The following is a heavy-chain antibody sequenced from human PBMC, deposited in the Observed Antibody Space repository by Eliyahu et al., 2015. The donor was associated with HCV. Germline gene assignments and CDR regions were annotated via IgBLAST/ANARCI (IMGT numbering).Heavy chain of an antibody. J-gene: IGHJ6*02. CDR1: GFTFXSXW. V-gene: IGHV3-7*01. CDR2: IKQDGSEK. D-gene: IGHD3-3*01. CDR3: ARHIITIFGVVIHNYGMDV. Sequence: EVQLVESGGGLVQPGGSLRLSCAASGFTFXSXWMXWVRQAPGKGLEWVANIKQDGSEKYYVDSVKGRFTISRDNAKNSLYLQMNSLRAEDTAVYYCARHIITIFGVVIHNYGMDVWGQGTTVTVSS.